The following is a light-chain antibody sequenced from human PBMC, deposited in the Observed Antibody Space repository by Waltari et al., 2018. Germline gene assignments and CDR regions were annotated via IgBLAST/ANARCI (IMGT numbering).Light chain of an antibody. Sequence: QSALTQPASVSGSPGQSITISCTGTSSDVGGYNYVSWYQQHPGTAPKLMIYDVSNRPSGVSNRFSGSKSGNTASLTISGLQAEDEADYYCSSYTSSNSPVVFGGGTKLTVL. CDR3: SSYTSSNSPVV. V-gene: IGLV2-14*03. CDR1: SSDVGGYNY. CDR2: DVS. J-gene: IGLJ2*01.